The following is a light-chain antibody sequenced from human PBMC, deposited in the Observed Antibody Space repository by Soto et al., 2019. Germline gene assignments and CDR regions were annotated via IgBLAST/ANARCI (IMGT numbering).Light chain of an antibody. J-gene: IGKJ1*01. CDR2: DAS. V-gene: IGKV1-5*01. CDR3: QQYSGYSRT. CDR1: QSISDS. Sequence: DIQMTQSPSTLSTSIGGRVTISCRASQSISDSLAWYQQKPGKAPFLLISDASNLERGVPSRFSGSGSGTEFTLTISTMQPDDFATYYCQQYSGYSRTF.